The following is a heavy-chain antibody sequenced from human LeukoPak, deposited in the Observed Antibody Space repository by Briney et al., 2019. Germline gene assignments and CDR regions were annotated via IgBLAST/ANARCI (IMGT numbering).Heavy chain of an antibody. V-gene: IGHV4-38-2*02. D-gene: IGHD1-26*01. CDR2: IYHSGST. Sequence: SDTLSLTCTVSVYSISSGYYWGWIRQPPGKGLEWIGSIYHSGSTDYNPSLKSRVTISVDTSKNQYSLKLSSVTAADTAVYYCARQSGSYPQNPFDYWGQGTLVTVSS. CDR1: VYSISSGYY. J-gene: IGHJ4*02. CDR3: ARQSGSYPQNPFDY.